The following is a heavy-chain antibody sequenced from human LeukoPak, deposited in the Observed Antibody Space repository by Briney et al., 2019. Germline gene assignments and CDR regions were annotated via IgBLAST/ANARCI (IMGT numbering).Heavy chain of an antibody. D-gene: IGHD5-24*01. V-gene: IGHV1-69*05. Sequence: SVKVSCKASGGTFSSYAISWVRQAPGQGLEWTGGIIPIFGTANYAQKFQGRVTITTDESTSTAYMELSSLRSEDTAVYYCASPGPGNGYSFAFDIWGQGTMVTVSS. CDR1: GGTFSSYA. CDR3: ASPGPGNGYSFAFDI. CDR2: IIPIFGTA. J-gene: IGHJ3*02.